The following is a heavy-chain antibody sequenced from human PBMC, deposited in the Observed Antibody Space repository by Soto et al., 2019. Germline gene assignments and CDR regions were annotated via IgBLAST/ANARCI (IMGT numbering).Heavy chain of an antibody. CDR3: AKDRNFGGGFDY. J-gene: IGHJ4*02. CDR1: GFTFSDYG. Sequence: GGSLRLSCAASGFTFSDYGINWVRQAPGKGLEWVSAISGSGSSTYYADSVKGRFTISRDNSKNTLYLQMNSLRAEDTAVYSCAKDRNFGGGFDYWGQGTLVTVSS. D-gene: IGHD3-10*01. CDR2: ISGSGSST. V-gene: IGHV3-23*01.